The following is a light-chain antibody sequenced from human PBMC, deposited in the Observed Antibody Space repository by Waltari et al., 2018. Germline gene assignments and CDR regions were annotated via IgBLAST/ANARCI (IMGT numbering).Light chain of an antibody. CDR2: GST. CDR1: GPNLGAGYA. J-gene: IGLJ3*02. Sequence: QSVLTQPPSVSGAPGQRVTISCTGSGPNLGAGYAVHWYQQLPRAAPKLLIYGSTSRPLGVPARFFGSTSGTSASLAITGLQAEDEADYYCQSYDTSLSVVFGGGTKLTVL. V-gene: IGLV1-40*01. CDR3: QSYDTSLSVV.